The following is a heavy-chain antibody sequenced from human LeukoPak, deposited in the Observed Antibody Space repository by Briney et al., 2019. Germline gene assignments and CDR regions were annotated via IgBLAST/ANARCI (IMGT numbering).Heavy chain of an antibody. D-gene: IGHD1-26*01. V-gene: IGHV3-23*01. CDR3: AKGSLGSLAGYFDY. J-gene: IGHJ4*02. CDR1: GFTFSSYA. CDR2: ISGSGGST. Sequence: GGSLRLSCAASGFTFSSYAMSWVRQAPEKGLEWVSTISGSGGSTYYADSVKGRFTISRDNSKNTLYLQMNSLRAEDTAVYYCAKGSLGSLAGYFDYWGQGTLVTVSS.